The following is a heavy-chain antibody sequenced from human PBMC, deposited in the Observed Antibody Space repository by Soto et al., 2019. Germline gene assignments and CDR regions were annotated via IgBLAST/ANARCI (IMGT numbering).Heavy chain of an antibody. D-gene: IGHD1-20*01. CDR2: ISYDGSNK. V-gene: IGHV3-30*18. CDR3: AKDTVYNWNYYYGMDV. Sequence: QVQLVESGGGVVQPGRSLRLSCAASGFTFSSYGMHWVRQAPGKGLEWVAVISYDGSNKYYADSVKGRFTISRDNSKNTLYLQMNSLRAEDTAVYYCAKDTVYNWNYYYGMDVW. J-gene: IGHJ6*01. CDR1: GFTFSSYG.